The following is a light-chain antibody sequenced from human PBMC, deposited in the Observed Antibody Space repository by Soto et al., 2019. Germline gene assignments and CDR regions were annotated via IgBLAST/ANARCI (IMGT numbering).Light chain of an antibody. V-gene: IGKV1-9*01. CDR3: QQLQRTPFT. CDR2: GAS. J-gene: IGKJ3*01. CDR1: QDISRY. Sequence: QLTQSPSSLSASVVDRVTITCRASQDISRYLAWYQQRAGKAPKLLIYGASTLQSGVTSRFSGSGSGTEFTLTIRSLQPEDFANYHCQQLQRTPFTFGTGTTVDV.